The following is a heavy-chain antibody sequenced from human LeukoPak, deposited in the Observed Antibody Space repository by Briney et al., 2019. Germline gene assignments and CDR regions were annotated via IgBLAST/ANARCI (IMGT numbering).Heavy chain of an antibody. D-gene: IGHD3-22*01. J-gene: IGHJ4*02. CDR3: ARDGDTSGYSD. V-gene: IGHV3-7*01. Sequence: GGSLRLSCAASGFTFSTYWMNWVRQAPGKGLEWVANIKHDGSEKYYVDSVKGRFTISRDNAKNSLYLQMNSLRAEDTAVYYCARDGDTSGYSDWGQGTPVTVSS. CDR1: GFTFSTYW. CDR2: IKHDGSEK.